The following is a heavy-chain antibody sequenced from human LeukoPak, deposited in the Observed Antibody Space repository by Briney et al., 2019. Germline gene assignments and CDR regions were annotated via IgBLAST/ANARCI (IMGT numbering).Heavy chain of an antibody. CDR1: RGSISSYY. CDR3: PSHPTPYSGKPMMPFDI. Sequence: SETLSLTSTDPRGSISSYYWSWIRQTPGKRLERIGHIYIRGSTNYNTSLMCRAALSVHTSKHQISLKLSSATSADTALHSFPSHPTPYSGKPMMPFDIWGQGTMVTVSS. D-gene: IGHD1-26*01. J-gene: IGHJ3*02. V-gene: IGHV4-4*09. CDR2: IYIRGST.